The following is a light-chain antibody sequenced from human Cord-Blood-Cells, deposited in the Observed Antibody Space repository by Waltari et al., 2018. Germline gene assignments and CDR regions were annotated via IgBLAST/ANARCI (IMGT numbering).Light chain of an antibody. V-gene: IGLV2-14*03. Sequence: QSALTQSASVSGSPGQSITISCTGTSSDVGGSNYVSWYQQHPGKAPKLMIYDVSNRPSGVSNRFSGSKSGNTASLTISGLQAEDEADYYCSSYTSSSTLVFGTGTKVTVL. CDR3: SSYTSSSTLV. CDR2: DVS. J-gene: IGLJ1*01. CDR1: SSDVGGSNY.